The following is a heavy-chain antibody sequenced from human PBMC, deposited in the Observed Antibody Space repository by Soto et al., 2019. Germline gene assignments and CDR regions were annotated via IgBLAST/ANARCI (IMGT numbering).Heavy chain of an antibody. Sequence: QVQLKESGPGLVNPSETLSLTCAVSGVTISTYYWSWIWQPPGKGLEWIGYNYHSGTTNYNPSLKSRVTISVGTSKNQFSLRLTAVTAADTAIYDCVREAYIGYGHAIDHWGQGILVTVSS. V-gene: IGHV4-59*01. CDR1: GVTISTYY. D-gene: IGHD5-12*01. CDR2: NYHSGTT. J-gene: IGHJ4*02. CDR3: VREAYIGYGHAIDH.